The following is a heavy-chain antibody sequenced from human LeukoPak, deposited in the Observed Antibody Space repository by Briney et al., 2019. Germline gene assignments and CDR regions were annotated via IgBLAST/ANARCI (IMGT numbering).Heavy chain of an antibody. CDR2: MNPNSGKT. CDR3: ARADYYDSSGPPPFDY. Sequence: GASVKVSCKASGYTSSSYDINWVRQATGQGLEWMGWMNPNSGKTGYAQKFQGRVTMTRNTSISTAYMELSSLRSEDTAVYYCARADYYDSSGPPPFDYWGQGTLVTVSP. J-gene: IGHJ4*02. V-gene: IGHV1-8*01. CDR1: GYTSSSYD. D-gene: IGHD3-22*01.